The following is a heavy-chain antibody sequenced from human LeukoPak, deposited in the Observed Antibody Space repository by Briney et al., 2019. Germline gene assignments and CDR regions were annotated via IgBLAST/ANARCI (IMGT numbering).Heavy chain of an antibody. CDR3: AKVRMINMVRGIEAGFDY. CDR1: GFTFSSYC. V-gene: IGHV3-30*18. J-gene: IGHJ4*02. CDR2: ISYDGSNK. D-gene: IGHD3-10*01. Sequence: GGSLRLSCAASGFTFSSYCMHWVRQAPGKGLEGVAVISYDGSNKYYADSVKGRFTISRDNSKNTLYLQMNSLRAEDTAVYYCAKVRMINMVRGIEAGFDYWGQGTLVTVSS.